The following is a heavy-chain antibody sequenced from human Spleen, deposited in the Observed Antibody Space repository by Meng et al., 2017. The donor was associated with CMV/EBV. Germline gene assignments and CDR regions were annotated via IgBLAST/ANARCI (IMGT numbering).Heavy chain of an antibody. J-gene: IGHJ5*02. CDR1: GFTFSNNA. Sequence: GESLKISCAASGFTFSNNAMSWVRQAPGKGLEWVSAISGSSETTSYADSVKGRFTISRDNSKKMLYLQMNSLRAEDTAVYYCAKVSINYDWFDPWGQGTLVTVSS. V-gene: IGHV3-23*01. CDR2: ISGSSETT. CDR3: AKVSINYDWFDP. D-gene: IGHD4-11*01.